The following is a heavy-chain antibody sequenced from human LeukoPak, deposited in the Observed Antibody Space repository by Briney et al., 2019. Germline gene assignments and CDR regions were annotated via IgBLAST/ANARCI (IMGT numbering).Heavy chain of an antibody. J-gene: IGHJ5*02. CDR3: ARGWGYSSSSGSPSMFDP. D-gene: IGHD6-6*01. Sequence: PGGSLRLSCAASGFTFSSYWMHWGRQAPGKGLVWVSRINSDGSSTSYADSVKGRFTISRDNAKNTLYLQMNSLRAEDTAVYYCARGWGYSSSSGSPSMFDPWGQGTLVTVSS. V-gene: IGHV3-74*01. CDR2: INSDGSST. CDR1: GFTFSSYW.